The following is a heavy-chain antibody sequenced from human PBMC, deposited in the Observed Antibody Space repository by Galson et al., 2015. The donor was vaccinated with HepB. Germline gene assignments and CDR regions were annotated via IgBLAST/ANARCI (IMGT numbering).Heavy chain of an antibody. V-gene: IGHV4-59*01. J-gene: IGHJ3*02. D-gene: IGHD3-22*01. CDR3: ASTAIGLYDGRAFDI. CDR2: IYYSGST. CDR1: GGSISSYY. Sequence: QVQLQESGPGLVKPSETLSLTCTVSGGSISSYYWSWIRQPPGKGLEWIGYIYYSGSTNYNPSLKSRVTISVDTSKNQFSLKLSAVTAADTAVYYCASTAIGLYDGRAFDIWGQGTMVTVSS.